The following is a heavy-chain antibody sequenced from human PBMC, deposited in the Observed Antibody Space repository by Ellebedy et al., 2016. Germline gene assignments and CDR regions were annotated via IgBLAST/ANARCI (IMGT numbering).Heavy chain of an antibody. D-gene: IGHD3-3*01. V-gene: IGHV1-18*01. CDR1: GYTFTSYG. J-gene: IGHJ3*02. CDR2: ISAYNGNT. Sequence: ASVKVSXXASGYTFTSYGISWVRQAPGQGLEWMGWISAYNGNTNYAQKLQGRVTMTTDTSTSTAYMELRSLRSDDTAVYYCARVLYYDFWSGYYYHDAFDIWGQGTMVTVSS. CDR3: ARVLYYDFWSGYYYHDAFDI.